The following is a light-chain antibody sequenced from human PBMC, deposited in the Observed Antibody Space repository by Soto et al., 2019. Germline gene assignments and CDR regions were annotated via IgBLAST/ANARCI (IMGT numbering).Light chain of an antibody. V-gene: IGLV1-44*01. Sequence: QSVLTQPPSASGTPGQRATISCSGSSSNIGTNTVSWYQHLPGTAPKLLIYNNNQRPSGVPDRFSGSKSGTSASLAISGLQSEDEADYYCAAWDDSLSGHFVFGTGTKVTVL. J-gene: IGLJ1*01. CDR3: AAWDDSLSGHFV. CDR2: NNN. CDR1: SSNIGTNT.